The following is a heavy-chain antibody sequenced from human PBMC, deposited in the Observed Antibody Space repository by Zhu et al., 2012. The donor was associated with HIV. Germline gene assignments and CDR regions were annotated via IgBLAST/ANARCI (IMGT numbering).Heavy chain of an antibody. CDR2: IYCSGST. Sequence: QVQLQESGPGLVKPSETLSLTCTVSGGSISSSSYYWGWIRQPPGKGLEWIGSIYCSGSTYYNPSLKSRVTISVDTSKNQFSLKLSSVTAADTAVYYCASYSRDNWFDPWGQGTLVTVSS. V-gene: IGHV4-39*07. CDR3: ASYSRDNWFDP. J-gene: IGHJ5*02. D-gene: IGHD6-13*01. CDR1: GGSISSSSYY.